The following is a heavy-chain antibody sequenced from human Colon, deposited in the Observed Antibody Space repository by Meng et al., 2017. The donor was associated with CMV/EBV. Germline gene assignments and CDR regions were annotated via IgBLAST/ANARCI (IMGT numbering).Heavy chain of an antibody. V-gene: IGHV3-7*01. Sequence: LSCGGCGLTFSSYWMSWVRQAPGKGLEWVANINEDGSDKYYVDSVKGRFTISRDNAKNSLYLQMNSLRAEDTAVYYCARDPHFGALDYWGQGTLVTVSS. CDR2: INEDGSDK. CDR1: GLTFSSYW. CDR3: ARDPHFGALDY. D-gene: IGHD3-10*01. J-gene: IGHJ4*02.